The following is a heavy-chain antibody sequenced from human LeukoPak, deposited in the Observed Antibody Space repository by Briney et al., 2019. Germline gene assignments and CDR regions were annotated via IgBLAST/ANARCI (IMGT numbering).Heavy chain of an antibody. J-gene: IGHJ4*02. CDR2: INWNSGSI. Sequence: PGRSLRLSCAASGFTFDGFALFWVRQAPGKGLEYVSGINWNSGSIDYADSVKGRFTTSRDNAKSSLYLQMNSLRVEDTAVYYCAKGTGCYYGPFDSWGQGTLVTVSS. D-gene: IGHD3/OR15-3a*01. CDR3: AKGTGCYYGPFDS. CDR1: GFTFDGFA. V-gene: IGHV3-9*01.